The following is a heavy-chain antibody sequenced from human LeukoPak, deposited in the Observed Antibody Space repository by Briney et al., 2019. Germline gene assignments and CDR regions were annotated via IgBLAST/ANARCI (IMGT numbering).Heavy chain of an antibody. Sequence: GGSLRLSCAASGFIFSSYGMHWVRQAPGKGLEWVAVIWYDGSNKYYADSVKGRFTISRDNSKNTLFLQMDSLRAEDTAVYYCARDRSTTHLDYWGQGTMLTVSS. CDR2: IWYDGSNK. J-gene: IGHJ4*02. CDR3: ARDRSTTHLDY. CDR1: GFIFSSYG. V-gene: IGHV3-33*01. D-gene: IGHD5/OR15-5a*01.